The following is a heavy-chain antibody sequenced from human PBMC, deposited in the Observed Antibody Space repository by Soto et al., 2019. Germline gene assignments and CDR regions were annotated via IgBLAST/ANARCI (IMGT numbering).Heavy chain of an antibody. Sequence: SETLSLTCTVSGGSISSGGYYWSWIRQHPGKGLEWIGYIYYSGSTHYNPSLKSRVTISADTSKNQFSLKLSSVTAADTAVYYCASRVRIDAFDIWGQGTMVTVSS. V-gene: IGHV4-31*03. J-gene: IGHJ3*02. D-gene: IGHD1-1*01. CDR3: ASRVRIDAFDI. CDR1: GGSISSGGYY. CDR2: IYYSGST.